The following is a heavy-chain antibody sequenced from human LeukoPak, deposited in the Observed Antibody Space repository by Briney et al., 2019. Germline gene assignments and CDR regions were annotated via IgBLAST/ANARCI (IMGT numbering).Heavy chain of an antibody. J-gene: IGHJ5*02. D-gene: IGHD3-3*01. V-gene: IGHV1-69*05. CDR1: GGTFSSYA. CDR2: IIPLFGTA. CDR3: ARDGSRFLEWLPYSGNWFDP. Sequence: SVKVSCKASGGTFSSYAISWVRQAPGQGREWMGRIIPLFGTANYAQKFQGRVTITTDESTSTAYMELSSLRSEDTAVYYCARDGSRFLEWLPYSGNWFDPWGQGTLVTVSS.